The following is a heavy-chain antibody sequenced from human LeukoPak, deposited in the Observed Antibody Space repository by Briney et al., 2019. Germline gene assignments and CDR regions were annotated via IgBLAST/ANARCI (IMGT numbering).Heavy chain of an antibody. V-gene: IGHV1-2*02. CDR3: ARGAVGYSSGWYGRDFDY. CDR2: INPNSGGT. Sequence: ASVKVSCKASGYTFTGYYMHWVRQAPGQGLEWMGWINPNSGGTNYAQKFQGRVTMTRDTSISTAYMELSRLRSDDTAVYYCARGAVGYSSGWYGRDFDYWGQGTLVTVSS. CDR1: GYTFTGYY. D-gene: IGHD6-19*01. J-gene: IGHJ4*02.